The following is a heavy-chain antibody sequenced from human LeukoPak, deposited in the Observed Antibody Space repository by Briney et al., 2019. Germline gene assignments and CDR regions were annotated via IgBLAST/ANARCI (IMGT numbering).Heavy chain of an antibody. J-gene: IGHJ4*02. V-gene: IGHV4-59*08. CDR3: ARYSSSWYPDY. CDR2: IYYSGST. D-gene: IGHD6-13*01. CDR1: GGSIGSYY. Sequence: PSETLSLTCTVSGGSIGSYYWSWIRQPPGKGLEWIGYIYYSGSTNYNPSLKSRVTISVDTSKNQFSLKLSSVTAADTAVYYCARYSSSWYPDYWGQGTLVTVSS.